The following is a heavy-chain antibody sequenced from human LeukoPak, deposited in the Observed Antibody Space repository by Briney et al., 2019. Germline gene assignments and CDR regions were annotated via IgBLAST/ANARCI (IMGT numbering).Heavy chain of an antibody. V-gene: IGHV3-23*01. J-gene: IGHJ4*02. Sequence: GGSLRLSCAASGFTFSSYGMSWVRQAPGKGLEWVSAISGSGGSTYYADSVKGRFTISRDNAKNSLYLQMNSLRAEDTAVYYCARVGFAVEMATMPFDYWGQGTLVTVSS. D-gene: IGHD5-24*01. CDR2: ISGSGGST. CDR1: GFTFSSYG. CDR3: ARVGFAVEMATMPFDY.